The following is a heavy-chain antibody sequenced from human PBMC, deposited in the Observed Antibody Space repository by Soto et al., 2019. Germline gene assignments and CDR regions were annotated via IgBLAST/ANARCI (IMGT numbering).Heavy chain of an antibody. V-gene: IGHV5-51*01. Sequence: RGESLKISCKGSGYSFTSYWIGWVRQMPGKGLEWMGIIYPGDSDTRYSPSFQGQVTISADKSISTAYLQWSSLKASDTAMYYCARSGIAAAGTGPTSYYYYYGMDVWGQGTTVTVSS. J-gene: IGHJ6*02. CDR3: ARSGIAAAGTGPTSYYYYYGMDV. CDR2: IYPGDSDT. D-gene: IGHD6-13*01. CDR1: GYSFTSYW.